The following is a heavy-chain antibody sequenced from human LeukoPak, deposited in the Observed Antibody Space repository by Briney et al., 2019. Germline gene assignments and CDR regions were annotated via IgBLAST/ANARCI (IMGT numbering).Heavy chain of an antibody. J-gene: IGHJ1*01. CDR3: AADVPEYCGGDCYYT. Sequence: SVKVSCKASGFTFTTSAMQWVRQARGQRLEWIGWIVVGSGNTNYAQKFQERVTITRGMSTTTAYMELSSLRSEDTAVYYCAADVPEYCGGDCYYTWGQGTLVTVSS. D-gene: IGHD2-21*02. CDR1: GFTFTTSA. V-gene: IGHV1-58*02. CDR2: IVVGSGNT.